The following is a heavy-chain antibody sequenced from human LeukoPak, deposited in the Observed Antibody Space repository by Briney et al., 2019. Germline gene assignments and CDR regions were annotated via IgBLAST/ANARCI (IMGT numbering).Heavy chain of an antibody. Sequence: SETLSLTCTVSGGSISRSTYYWGWIRQPPGTGLEWIGSIYYTGSTYYNPSLKSRVTISVDTSKNHISLKLTSVTAADTAVYYCTRGDPAVASFGYWGQGTLVTVSS. D-gene: IGHD6-19*01. CDR2: IYYTGST. V-gene: IGHV4-39*02. J-gene: IGHJ4*02. CDR1: GGSISRSTYY. CDR3: TRGDPAVASFGY.